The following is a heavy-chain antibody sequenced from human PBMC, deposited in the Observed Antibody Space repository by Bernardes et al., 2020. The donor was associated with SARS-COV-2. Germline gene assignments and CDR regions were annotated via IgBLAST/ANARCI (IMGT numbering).Heavy chain of an antibody. CDR1: GFSLSTNKMS. Sequence: SGPTLVKPTQTLTLTCTFSGFSLSTNKMSVTWVRQPPGKALEWLARIDWNDVKYYTTSLKTRLTVSKDTSENQVVLTMTNMDPADTATYYCARRLWFGDLVTPIDYGMDVWGRGTTVTVSS. V-gene: IGHV2-70*11. CDR2: IDWNDVK. CDR3: ARRLWFGDLVTPIDYGMDV. J-gene: IGHJ6*02. D-gene: IGHD3-10*01.